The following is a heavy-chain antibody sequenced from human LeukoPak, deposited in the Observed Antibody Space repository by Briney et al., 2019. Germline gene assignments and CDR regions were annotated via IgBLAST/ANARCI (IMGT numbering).Heavy chain of an antibody. Sequence: GGSLRLSCEVSGFTFVNYGFHWVRQAPVKALEWVAFISYNGNQKYGDSVKGRFTISRDNSKSTLYLQMSGLRLEDTAMYFCARDPLDISRWTNAFDIWGQGALGSVSS. D-gene: IGHD2-2*03. V-gene: IGHV3-30-3*01. CDR1: GFTFVNYG. CDR3: ARDPLDISRWTNAFDI. J-gene: IGHJ3*02. CDR2: ISYNGNQ.